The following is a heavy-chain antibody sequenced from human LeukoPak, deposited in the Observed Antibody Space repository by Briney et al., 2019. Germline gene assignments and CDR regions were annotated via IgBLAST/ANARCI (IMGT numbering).Heavy chain of an antibody. CDR1: GFTFSGYS. CDR2: INSNSLII. D-gene: IGHD3-16*02. V-gene: IGHV3-48*04. J-gene: IGHJ3*02. CDR3: ARVAREDDYVWGSYLRDAFDI. Sequence: GGSLRLSCAASGFTFSGYSMNWVRQAPGKGLEWISYINSNSLIIYSADSVKGRFTISRDNAKNSLYLQMNSLRAEDTAVYYCARVAREDDYVWGSYLRDAFDIWGQGTMVTVSS.